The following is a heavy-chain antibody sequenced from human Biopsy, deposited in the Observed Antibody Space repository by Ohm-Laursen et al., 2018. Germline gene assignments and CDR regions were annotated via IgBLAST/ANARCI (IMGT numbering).Heavy chain of an antibody. CDR1: GGAFTNYA. V-gene: IGHV1-69*13. D-gene: IGHD6-19*01. CDR2: IITVSEKA. CDR3: VAYPSSGFFENNDDFAMDV. J-gene: IGHJ6*02. Sequence: SVTVSCQVSGGAFTNYAINWVRQAPGHGLGWMGGIITVSEKAGYAERFPDRVTITADVTTPSAYMDLSGLRSEDTSVYYCVAYPSSGFFENNDDFAMDVWGQGTTVIVSS.